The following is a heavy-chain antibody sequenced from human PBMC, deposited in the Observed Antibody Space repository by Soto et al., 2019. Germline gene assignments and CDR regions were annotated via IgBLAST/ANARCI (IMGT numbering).Heavy chain of an antibody. J-gene: IGHJ4*02. CDR3: AKDTSAAGDYFDY. CDR1: GFTFSSYA. D-gene: IGHD6-13*01. V-gene: IGHV3-23*01. CDR2: ISGSGDST. Sequence: EVQLLESGGGLVQPGGSLRLSCAASGFTFSSYAMSWVRQAPGKGLEWVSVISGSGDSTFYADSVKGRFTISRDNSKNTLYLQMNSLRAEDTAVYYCAKDTSAAGDYFDYWGQGTLVTVSS.